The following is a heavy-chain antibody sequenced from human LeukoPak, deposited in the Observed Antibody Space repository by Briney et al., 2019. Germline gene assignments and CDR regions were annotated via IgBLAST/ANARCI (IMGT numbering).Heavy chain of an antibody. V-gene: IGHV4-30-4*08. D-gene: IGHD3-22*01. Sequence: PSETLSLTCTVSGGSISSGGYYWSWIRQPPGKGLEWIGYIYYSGSTYYNPSLKSRVTISVDTSKNQFSLKLSSVTAADTAVYYCASSYDSSGSTPPLFDYWGQGTLVTVSS. CDR3: ASSYDSSGSTPPLFDY. J-gene: IGHJ4*02. CDR1: GGSISSGGYY. CDR2: IYYSGST.